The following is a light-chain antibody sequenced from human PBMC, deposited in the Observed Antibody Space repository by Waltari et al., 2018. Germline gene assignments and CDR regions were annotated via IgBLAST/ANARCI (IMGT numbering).Light chain of an antibody. CDR1: SHDIGHYAY. J-gene: IGLJ2*01. CDR2: DVS. Sequence: ALTQPASVSGSPGQSITISCRGTSHDIGHYAYVAWYLQHPATAPKLIIFDVSKRPAGISDRFSASKSGSTASLTISGLQAEDEGEYFCGSYTTNSPFAVVFGGGTKLTVL. V-gene: IGLV2-14*03. CDR3: GSYTTNSPFAVV.